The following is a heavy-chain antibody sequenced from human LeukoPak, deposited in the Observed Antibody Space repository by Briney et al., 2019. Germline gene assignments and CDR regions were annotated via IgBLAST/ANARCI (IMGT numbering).Heavy chain of an antibody. J-gene: IGHJ3*02. CDR3: ASVSNYYGSGSYLRAFDI. V-gene: IGHV4-34*01. CDR2: INHSGST. D-gene: IGHD3-10*01. Sequence: SSETLSLTCAVYGGSFSGYYWSWIRQPPGKGLEWIGEINHSGSTNYNPSLKSRVTISVDTSKNQFSLKLSSVTAADTAVYYCASVSNYYGSGSYLRAFDIWGQGTMVTVSS. CDR1: GGSFSGYY.